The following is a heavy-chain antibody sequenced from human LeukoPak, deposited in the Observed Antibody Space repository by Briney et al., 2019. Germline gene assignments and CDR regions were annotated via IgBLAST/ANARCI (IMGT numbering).Heavy chain of an antibody. CDR2: IKNNGGN. CDR3: ARDAGGTWFDP. J-gene: IGHJ5*02. V-gene: IGHV4-59*13. CDR1: GGSMSTYS. Sequence: TSETLCLTCTVSGGSMSTYSWNWIRQSPGQGLEWIGYIKNNGGNYNNPSLMGRVTISLDTSKNQFSLKLTSVTAADTAVYYCARDAGGTWFDPWGQGTLVTVS.